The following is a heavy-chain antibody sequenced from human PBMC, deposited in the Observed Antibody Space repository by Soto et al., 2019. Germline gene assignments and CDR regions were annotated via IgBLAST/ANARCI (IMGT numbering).Heavy chain of an antibody. Sequence: QVQLQESGPGLVKPSETLSLTCNVSGDSISGYSWNWIRQPPGKGLEWIGYIFHGASTNYNTSLKRLVTISMDTSKNQYSLRLSSVTAADTAVYYVARSLSVRLVLDYWGQGTLVTVSS. CDR3: ARSLSVRLVLDY. CDR1: GDSISGYS. CDR2: IFHGAST. D-gene: IGHD3-9*01. J-gene: IGHJ4*02. V-gene: IGHV4-59*08.